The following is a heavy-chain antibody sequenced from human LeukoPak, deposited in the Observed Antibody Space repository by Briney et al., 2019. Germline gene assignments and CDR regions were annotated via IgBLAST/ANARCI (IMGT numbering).Heavy chain of an antibody. Sequence: SETLSLTCAVYGGSFSGYYWNWIRQPPGKGLEWIGEINHSGGTNYNPSLKSRVTISVDTSKNQFSLKLSSVTAADTAVYYCARHTTRAIVVVTAIRGFDPWGQGTLVTVSS. J-gene: IGHJ5*02. V-gene: IGHV4-34*01. D-gene: IGHD2-21*02. CDR1: GGSFSGYY. CDR2: INHSGGT. CDR3: ARHTTRAIVVVTAIRGFDP.